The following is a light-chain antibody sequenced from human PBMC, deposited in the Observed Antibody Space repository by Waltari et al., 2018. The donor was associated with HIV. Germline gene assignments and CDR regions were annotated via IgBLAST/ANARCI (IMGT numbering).Light chain of an antibody. CDR3: VSYAGVRDRWV. CDR1: SSDVGGYNH. V-gene: IGLV2-8*01. CDR2: EVT. Sequence: SALTQPPSASGSPGQSVTISCTGTSSDVGGYNHVSWYQQHPGKAPHRLVYEVTKRPPGVPNRFSGSKSGNTASLTVSGLQAEDEADYYCVSYAGVRDRWVFGGGTKLTVL. J-gene: IGLJ3*02.